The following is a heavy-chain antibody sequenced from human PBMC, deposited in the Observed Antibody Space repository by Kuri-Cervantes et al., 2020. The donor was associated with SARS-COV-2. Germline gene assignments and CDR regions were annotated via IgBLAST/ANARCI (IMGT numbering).Heavy chain of an antibody. D-gene: IGHD3-3*01. V-gene: IGHV1-8*02. CDR1: GGTFSSYA. J-gene: IGHJ6*03. Sequence: ASVKVSCKASGGTFSSYAISWVRQAPGQGLEWMGWMNPNSGNTGYAQKFQGRVTMTRNTSVSTAYMELSSLRSEDTAVYYCARVFLEWFESYMDVWGKGTTVTVSS. CDR2: MNPNSGNT. CDR3: ARVFLEWFESYMDV.